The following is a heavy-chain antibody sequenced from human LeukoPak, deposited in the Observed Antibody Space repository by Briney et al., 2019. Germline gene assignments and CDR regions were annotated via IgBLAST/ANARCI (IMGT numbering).Heavy chain of an antibody. CDR1: GFTFSDHY. J-gene: IGHJ4*02. CDR3: ARERGGEDFDC. CDR2: VSTSGSSK. D-gene: IGHD3-16*01. V-gene: IGHV3-11*04. Sequence: GGSLRLSCAVSGFTFSDHYMDWVRQAPGKGLEWVSSVSTSGSSKYYADSVKGRFAISRDNAKNSLYLQMSGLEAEDTAVYYCARERGGEDFDCWGQGTLVTVSS.